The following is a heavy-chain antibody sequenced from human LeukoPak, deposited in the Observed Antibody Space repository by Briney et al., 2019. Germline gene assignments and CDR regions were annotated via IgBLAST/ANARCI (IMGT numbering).Heavy chain of an antibody. CDR2: INPNSGGT. CDR1: GYTFTGYY. Sequence: ASVKVSCKASGYTFTGYYMHWVRQAPGQGLEWMGWINPNSGGTNYAQKFQGRVTMTRDTSISTAYMELSRLRSDDTAVYYCGRGADYYDSSGSFDYWGRGTLVTVSS. CDR3: GRGADYYDSSGSFDY. V-gene: IGHV1-2*02. J-gene: IGHJ4*02. D-gene: IGHD3-22*01.